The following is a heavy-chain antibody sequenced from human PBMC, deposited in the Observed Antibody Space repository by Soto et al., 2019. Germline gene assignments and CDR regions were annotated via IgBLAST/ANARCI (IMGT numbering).Heavy chain of an antibody. CDR2: ISAYNGNT. CDR1: GYTFTSYG. CDR3: ARDMIARQFYYYYGMDV. V-gene: IGHV1-18*01. J-gene: IGHJ6*02. Sequence: ASVKVSCKASGYTFTSYGISWVRQAPGQGLEWMGWISAYNGNTNYAQKLQGRVTMTTDTSTSTAYMELRSLRSDDTAVYYCARDMIARQFYYYYGMDVWGQGTTVTVSS. D-gene: IGHD3-22*01.